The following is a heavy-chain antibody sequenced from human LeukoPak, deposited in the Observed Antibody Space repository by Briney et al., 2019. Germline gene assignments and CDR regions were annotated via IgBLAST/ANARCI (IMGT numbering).Heavy chain of an antibody. J-gene: IGHJ4*02. CDR3: ARDRGGSSWYNYYDA. D-gene: IGHD6-13*01. CDR2: IHFNGNT. CDR1: GDSISNNY. V-gene: IGHV4-4*07. Sequence: SETLSLTCTVPGDSISNNYWSWIRQPAGKGLEWISRIHFNGNTDYNPSLKSRVTTSIDTPRNQFSLKLSSVTAADTAVFYRARDRGGSSWYNYYDAWGQGILVTVSS.